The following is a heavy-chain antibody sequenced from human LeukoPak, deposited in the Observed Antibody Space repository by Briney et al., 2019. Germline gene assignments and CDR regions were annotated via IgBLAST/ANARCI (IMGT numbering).Heavy chain of an antibody. CDR3: ARSPSMVRGVRRYYYYYMDV. J-gene: IGHJ6*03. CDR2: INHSGST. V-gene: IGHV4-34*01. D-gene: IGHD3-10*01. CDR1: GGSFSGYY. Sequence: SETLSLTCTVSGGSFSGYYWSWIRQPPGKGLEWIGEINHSGSTNYNPSLKSRVTISVDTSKNQFSLKLSSVTAADTAVYYCARSPSMVRGVRRYYYYYMDVWGQGTMVTVSS.